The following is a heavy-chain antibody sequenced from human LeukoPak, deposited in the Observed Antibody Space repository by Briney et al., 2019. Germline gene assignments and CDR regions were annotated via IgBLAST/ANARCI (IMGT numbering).Heavy chain of an antibody. CDR3: ARGLGMVVAATALRDYYDYVWGSYRQYAFDI. D-gene: IGHD3-16*02. Sequence: SETLSLTCTVSGGSISSNNHYWGWIRQPAGKGLEWIGEINHSGSTNYNPSLKSRVTISVDTSKNQFSLKLSSVTAADTAVYYCARGLGMVVAATALRDYYDYVWGSYRQYAFDIWGQGTMVTVSS. CDR2: INHSGST. J-gene: IGHJ3*02. CDR1: GGSISSNNHY. V-gene: IGHV4-39*07.